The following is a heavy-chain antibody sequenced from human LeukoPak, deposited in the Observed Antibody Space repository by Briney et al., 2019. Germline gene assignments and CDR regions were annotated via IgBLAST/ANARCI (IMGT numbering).Heavy chain of an antibody. Sequence: GASVKVSCKASGYTFTGYYMHWVRQAPGQGLEWMGWINPNSGGANYAQKFQGRVTMTRDTSISTAYVELSRLRSDDTAVYYCARPYYYDSSGYYNWFDPWGQGTLVTVSS. J-gene: IGHJ5*02. CDR3: ARPYYYDSSGYYNWFDP. D-gene: IGHD3-22*01. CDR1: GYTFTGYY. CDR2: INPNSGGA. V-gene: IGHV1-2*02.